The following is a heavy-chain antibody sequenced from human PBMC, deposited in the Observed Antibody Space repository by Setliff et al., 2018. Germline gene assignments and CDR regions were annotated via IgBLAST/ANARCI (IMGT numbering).Heavy chain of an antibody. Sequence: GGSLSLSCAASGFTFSSYSMNWVRQAPGKGLEWVSSISSSSSYIYYADSVKGRFTISRDNAKNSLYLQMNSLRAEDTAVYYCARDSPQYNWFDPWGQGTLVTVSS. CDR1: GFTFSSYS. V-gene: IGHV3-21*01. J-gene: IGHJ5*02. CDR2: ISSSSSYI. CDR3: ARDSPQYNWFDP.